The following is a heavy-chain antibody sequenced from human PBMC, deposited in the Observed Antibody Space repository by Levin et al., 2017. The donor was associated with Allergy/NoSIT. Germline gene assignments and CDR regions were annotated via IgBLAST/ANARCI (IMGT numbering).Heavy chain of an antibody. D-gene: IGHD2-8*02. V-gene: IGHV3-33*01. Sequence: GGSLRLSCTASGVSFSSSAMNWVRQAPGKGPEWVAFIWNDGSNVYYADFVKGRFTVSRDNSKNTLFLHMNSLRGEDTAVYYCARAGHCTGMSCNGFDIWGQGTMVTVSS. CDR2: IWNDGSNV. J-gene: IGHJ3*02. CDR3: ARAGHCTGMSCNGFDI. CDR1: GVSFSSSA.